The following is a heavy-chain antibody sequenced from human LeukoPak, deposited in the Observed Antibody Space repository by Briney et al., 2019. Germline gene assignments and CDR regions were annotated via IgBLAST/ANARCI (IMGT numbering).Heavy chain of an antibody. V-gene: IGHV1-46*01. J-gene: IGHJ4*02. D-gene: IGHD2-15*01. CDR1: GYTLASYG. CDR2: INPSGGST. Sequence: ASVKVSCKASGYTLASYGISWVRQAPGQGLEWMGIINPSGGSTSYAQKFQGRVTMTRDTSTSTVYMELSSLRSEDTAVYYCARGGNSDYWGQGTLVTVSS. CDR3: ARGGNSDY.